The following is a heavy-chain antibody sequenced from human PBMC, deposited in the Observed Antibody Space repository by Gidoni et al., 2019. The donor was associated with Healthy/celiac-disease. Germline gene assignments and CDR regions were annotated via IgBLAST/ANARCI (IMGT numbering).Heavy chain of an antibody. CDR3: ARGLMGSDYPEYFQH. D-gene: IGHD4-17*01. Sequence: EVQLVESGGGLVKPGGSLRLLWAASGFTFGRYSMNWVRQAPGKGLDWVSSISSSSSYIYYADSVKGRFTISRDNAKNSLYLQMNSLRAEDTAVYYCARGLMGSDYPEYFQHWGQGTLVTVSS. CDR2: ISSSSSYI. CDR1: GFTFGRYS. J-gene: IGHJ1*01. V-gene: IGHV3-21*01.